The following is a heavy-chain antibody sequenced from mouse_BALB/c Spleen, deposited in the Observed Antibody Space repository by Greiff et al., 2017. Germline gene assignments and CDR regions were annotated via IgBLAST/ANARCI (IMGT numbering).Heavy chain of an antibody. V-gene: IGHV2-9*02. J-gene: IGHJ3*01. Sequence: QVQLKQSGPGLVAPSQSLSITCTVSGFSLTSYGVHWVRQPPGKGLEWLGVIWAGGSTNYNSALMSRLSISKDNSKSQVFLKMNSLQTDDTAMYYCARRYDEAWFAYWGQGTLVTVSA. D-gene: IGHD2-14*01. CDR1: GFSLTSYG. CDR3: ARRYDEAWFAY. CDR2: IWAGGST.